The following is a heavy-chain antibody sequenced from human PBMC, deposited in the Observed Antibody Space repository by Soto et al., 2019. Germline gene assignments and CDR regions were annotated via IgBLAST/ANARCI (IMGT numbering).Heavy chain of an antibody. Sequence: SVKVSCKASGGTFSSYAISWVRQAPGQGLEWMGGIIPIFGTANYAQKFQGRVTITADESTSTAYMELSSLRSEDTAVYYCARDLYGDYPPRWFDPWGQGTLVTVSS. V-gene: IGHV1-69*13. CDR3: ARDLYGDYPPRWFDP. J-gene: IGHJ5*02. CDR1: GGTFSSYA. D-gene: IGHD4-17*01. CDR2: IIPIFGTA.